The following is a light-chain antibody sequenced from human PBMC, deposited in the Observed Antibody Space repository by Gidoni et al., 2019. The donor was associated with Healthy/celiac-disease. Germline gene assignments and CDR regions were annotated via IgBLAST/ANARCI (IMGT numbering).Light chain of an antibody. CDR2: DAS. CDR3: QQYDNLPFT. J-gene: IGKJ3*01. Sequence: DIQMTQSPSSLSASVGDRVTIACQASQDISNYLNWYQQKPGKAPKLLIYDASNLETGVPSRFSGSGSGTDFTFTISLLQPEDIATYYCQQYDNLPFTFXPXTKVDIK. CDR1: QDISNY. V-gene: IGKV1-33*01.